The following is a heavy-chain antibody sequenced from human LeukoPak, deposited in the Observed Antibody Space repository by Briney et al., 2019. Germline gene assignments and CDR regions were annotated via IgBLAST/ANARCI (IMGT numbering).Heavy chain of an antibody. D-gene: IGHD5-12*01. J-gene: IGHJ4*02. CDR3: ARVGGYSGYEYFDY. Sequence: ASVKVSCKASGYTFTGYYMHWVRQAPGQGLEWMGWINPNSGGTNYAQKFQGRVTVTRDTSISTAYMELSRLRSDDTAVYYCARVGGYSGYEYFDYWGQGTLVTVSS. V-gene: IGHV1-2*02. CDR2: INPNSGGT. CDR1: GYTFTGYY.